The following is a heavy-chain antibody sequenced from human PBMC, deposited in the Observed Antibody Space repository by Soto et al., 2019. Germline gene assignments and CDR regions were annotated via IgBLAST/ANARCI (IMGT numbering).Heavy chain of an antibody. CDR3: ARGGITLFGVVIAPYYYYGMDV. D-gene: IGHD3-3*01. Sequence: QVQLVQSGAEVKKPGASVKVSCKASGYTFTSYGISWVRQAPGQGLEWMGWISAYNGNTNYAQKHQGRVTMTTDTSTSTAYMELRSLRSDDTAVYYCARGGITLFGVVIAPYYYYGMDVWGQGTTVTVSS. J-gene: IGHJ6*02. CDR2: ISAYNGNT. CDR1: GYTFTSYG. V-gene: IGHV1-18*04.